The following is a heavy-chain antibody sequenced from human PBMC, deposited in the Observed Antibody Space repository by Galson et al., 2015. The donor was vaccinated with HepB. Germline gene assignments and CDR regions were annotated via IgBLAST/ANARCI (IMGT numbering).Heavy chain of an antibody. Sequence: QSGAEVKKPGESLKISCKASGGTFSSYTISWVRQAPGQGLEWMGRIIPILGIANYAQKFQGRVTITADKSTSTAYMELSSLRSEDTAVYYCASQRYSSSWYPGLRLDYWGQGTLVTVSS. D-gene: IGHD6-13*01. CDR1: GGTFSSYT. V-gene: IGHV1-69*02. J-gene: IGHJ4*02. CDR2: IIPILGIA. CDR3: ASQRYSSSWYPGLRLDY.